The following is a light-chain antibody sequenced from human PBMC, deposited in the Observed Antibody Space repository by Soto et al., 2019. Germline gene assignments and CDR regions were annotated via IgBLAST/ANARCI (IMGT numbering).Light chain of an antibody. J-gene: IGKJ5*01. CDR1: QSISTY. CDR3: QQYNSWPPT. Sequence: EIVMTPSPATLSVSPGERATLSCRASQSISTYLNWYQHKPGQAPRLLIYGASTRATGITGRFSGSGSGTEFTLSISSLQSEDFALYYCQQYNSWPPTFGQGTRREIK. CDR2: GAS. V-gene: IGKV3-15*01.